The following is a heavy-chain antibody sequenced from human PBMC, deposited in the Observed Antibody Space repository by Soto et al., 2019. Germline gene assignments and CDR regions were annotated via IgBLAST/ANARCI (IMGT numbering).Heavy chain of an antibody. CDR2: IYGVDDR. Sequence: QITLKESGPTLVKPTQTLTLTCTFSGFSLTDTGVGVGWIRQPPGKALEWLALIYGVDDRRYSPSQKSRLTITGDTSKNQVVLTMTDMGREDTATYYCAHRHYYGSGILGMDVWGQGTKVTVSS. J-gene: IGHJ6*02. CDR3: AHRHYYGSGILGMDV. V-gene: IGHV2-5*02. CDR1: GFSLTDTGVG. D-gene: IGHD3-10*01.